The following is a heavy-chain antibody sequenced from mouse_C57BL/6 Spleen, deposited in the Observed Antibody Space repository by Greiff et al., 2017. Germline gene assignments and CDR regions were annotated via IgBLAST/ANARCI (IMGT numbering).Heavy chain of an antibody. Sequence: EVQLQQSVAELVRPGASVKLSCTASGFNIKNTYMHWVKQRPEQGLEGIGRIDPANGNNKYAPKFQGKATITADTSSNTAYLQLSSLTYEDTAIYYCARGSDYDWYFDVWGTGTPVTVSS. V-gene: IGHV14-3*01. D-gene: IGHD2-13*01. J-gene: IGHJ1*03. CDR2: IDPANGNN. CDR3: ARGSDYDWYFDV. CDR1: GFNIKNTY.